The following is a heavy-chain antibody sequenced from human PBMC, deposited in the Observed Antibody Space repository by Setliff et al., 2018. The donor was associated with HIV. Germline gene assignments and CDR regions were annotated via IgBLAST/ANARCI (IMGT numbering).Heavy chain of an antibody. CDR2: IYNSGRT. CDR1: GGSISSGGYF. D-gene: IGHD3-22*01. J-gene: IGHJ4*02. CDR3: ARGANYYDSSGYYDY. Sequence: SETLSLTCTVSGGSISSGGYFWSWIRQLPGKGLEWIGNIYNSGRTYYNPSLKSRVTISVDTSEDQFSLKLSSVTAADTAVYYCARGANYYDSSGYYDYWGQGTLVTVSS. V-gene: IGHV4-31*03.